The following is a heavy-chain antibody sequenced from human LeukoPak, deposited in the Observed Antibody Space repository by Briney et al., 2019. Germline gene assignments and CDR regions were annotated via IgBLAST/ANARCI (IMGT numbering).Heavy chain of an antibody. V-gene: IGHV1-69*04. D-gene: IGHD6-19*01. CDR2: IIPMFGIG. J-gene: IGHJ4*02. CDR1: GGTFSSYA. Sequence: ASVKVSCKASGGTFSSYAISWVRQAPGQGLEWMGRIIPMFGIGNYAQKFQGRVTITADKSTSTAYMELSSLRSEDTAVYYCARVGTKNSSQDYWGQGTLVTVSS. CDR3: ARVGTKNSSQDY.